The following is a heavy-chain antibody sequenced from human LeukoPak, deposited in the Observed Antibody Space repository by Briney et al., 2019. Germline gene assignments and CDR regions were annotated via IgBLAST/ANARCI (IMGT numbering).Heavy chain of an antibody. D-gene: IGHD1-26*01. CDR2: ISWNSGSI. CDR3: AKGVGATTRFPFGY. J-gene: IGHJ4*02. V-gene: IGHV3-9*01. CDR1: GFTFDDYA. Sequence: GRSLRLSCAASGFTFDDYAMHWVRQAPGKGLEWVSGISWNSGSIGYADSVKGRFTISRDNVKNSLYLQMNSLRAEDTALYYCAKGVGATTRFPFGYWGQGTLVTVSS.